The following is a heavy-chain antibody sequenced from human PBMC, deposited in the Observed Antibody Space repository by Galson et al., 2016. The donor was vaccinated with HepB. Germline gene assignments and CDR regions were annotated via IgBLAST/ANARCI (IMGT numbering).Heavy chain of an antibody. CDR2: LSPGGTEK. Sequence: SLRLSCAASGFTFRTYWMSWVRQAPGKGPEWAAKLSPGGTEKYYVESVKGRFTISRDNAKNSLFLDMDSLGVEDTAVYYWARARGEDCDRTSCHAEYFDFWGQGSLVTVSS. J-gene: IGHJ4*02. V-gene: IGHV3-7*01. CDR3: ARARGEDCDRTSCHAEYFDF. CDR1: GFTFRTYW. D-gene: IGHD2-2*01.